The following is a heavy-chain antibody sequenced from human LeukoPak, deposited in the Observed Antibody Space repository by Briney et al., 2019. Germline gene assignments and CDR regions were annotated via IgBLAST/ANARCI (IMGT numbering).Heavy chain of an antibody. CDR3: ARGRCTASCLAFLTSRFDP. V-gene: IGHV4-39*02. CDR2: IYYSGST. Sequence: PGGSLRLSCAASGFTFSSYWMSWVRQPPGKGLEWIGSIYYSGSTYHNPSLKSRVTISVDTSQNHFSLKLTSVTAADTAVYYCARGRCTASCLAFLTSRFDPWGQGTLVTVSS. D-gene: IGHD2-2*01. J-gene: IGHJ5*02. CDR1: GFTFSSYW.